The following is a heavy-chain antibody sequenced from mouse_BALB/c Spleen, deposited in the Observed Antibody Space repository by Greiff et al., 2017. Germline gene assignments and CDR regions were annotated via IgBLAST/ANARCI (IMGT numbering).Heavy chain of an antibody. CDR3: AREDYGSSWDAMDY. D-gene: IGHD1-1*01. J-gene: IGHJ4*01. V-gene: IGHV7-3*02. Sequence: EVQLVESGGGLVQPGGSLRLSCATSGFTFTDYYMSWVRQPPGKALEWLGFIRNKANGYTTEYSASVKGRFTISRDNSQSILYLQMNTLRAEDSATYYCAREDYGSSWDAMDYWGQGTSVTVSS. CDR2: IRNKANGYTT. CDR1: GFTFTDYY.